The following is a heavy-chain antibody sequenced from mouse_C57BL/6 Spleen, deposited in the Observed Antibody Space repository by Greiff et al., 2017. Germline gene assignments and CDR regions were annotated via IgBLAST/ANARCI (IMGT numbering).Heavy chain of an antibody. Sequence: VQLQQSGPELVKPGASVKISCKASGYSFTGYYMNWVKQSPEKSLEWIGEINPSTGGTTYNQKFKAKATLTVDKSSSTAYMQLKSLTSEDSAVYYCARGDYYGSSSVGYFDVWGTGTTVTVSS. V-gene: IGHV1-42*01. CDR1: GYSFTGYY. D-gene: IGHD1-1*01. J-gene: IGHJ1*03. CDR2: INPSTGGT. CDR3: ARGDYYGSSSVGYFDV.